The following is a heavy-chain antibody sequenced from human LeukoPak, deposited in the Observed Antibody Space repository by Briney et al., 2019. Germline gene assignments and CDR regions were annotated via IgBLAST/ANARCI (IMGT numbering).Heavy chain of an antibody. V-gene: IGHV1-2*02. Sequence: ASVKVSRKASGYTFTGYYMHWVRQAPGQGLEWMGWINPNSGGTNYAQKFQGRVTMTRDTSISTAYMELSRLRSDDTAVYYCARIYYDILTGYSDYYGMDVWGQGTTVTVSS. CDR2: INPNSGGT. CDR1: GYTFTGYY. D-gene: IGHD3-9*01. J-gene: IGHJ6*02. CDR3: ARIYYDILTGYSDYYGMDV.